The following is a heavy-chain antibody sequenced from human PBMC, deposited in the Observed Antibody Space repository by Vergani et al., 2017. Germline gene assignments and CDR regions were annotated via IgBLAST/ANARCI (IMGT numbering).Heavy chain of an antibody. Sequence: QVQLQESGPGLVKPSETLSLTCTVSGGSISSYYWSWIRQPPGKGLEWIWYIYYSGSTNYNPSLTSRVTISVDTSKSQFPLKLSSVTAADTAVSYCARVAGSIVVVPAGFYMDVWGKGTTVTVSS. D-gene: IGHD2-2*01. CDR3: ARVAGSIVVVPAGFYMDV. J-gene: IGHJ6*03. CDR2: IYYSGST. CDR1: GGSISSYY. V-gene: IGHV4-59*01.